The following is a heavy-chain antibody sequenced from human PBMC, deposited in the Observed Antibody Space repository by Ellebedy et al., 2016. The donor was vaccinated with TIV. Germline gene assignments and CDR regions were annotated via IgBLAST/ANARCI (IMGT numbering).Heavy chain of an antibody. CDR3: ARGRRYYDSSGYYY. D-gene: IGHD3-22*01. J-gene: IGHJ4*02. V-gene: IGHV4-34*01. CDR2: INHSGST. Sequence: MPSETLSLTCTVSGGSISSYYWSWIRQPPGKGLEWIGEINHSGSTNYNPSLKSRVTISVDTSKNQFSLKLSSVTAADTAVYYCARGRRYYDSSGYYYWGQGTLVTVSS. CDR1: GGSISSYY.